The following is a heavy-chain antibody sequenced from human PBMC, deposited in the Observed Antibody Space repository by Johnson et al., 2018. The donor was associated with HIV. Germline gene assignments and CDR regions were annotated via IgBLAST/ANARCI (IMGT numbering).Heavy chain of an antibody. D-gene: IGHD3-10*01. CDR2: ISGSDHST. CDR3: ARAGVVDSYGSWKAFDI. Sequence: VQLVESGGGLVQPGGSLRLSCGASAFTFSSNDMKWVRQAPGKGLEWVSPISGSDHSTYYADSVRGRFPISRDNSKNTLFLQMNGLRAEDTAVYYCARAGVVDSYGSWKAFDIWGQGTLVTVSS. CDR1: AFTFSSND. V-gene: IGHV3-23*04. J-gene: IGHJ3*02.